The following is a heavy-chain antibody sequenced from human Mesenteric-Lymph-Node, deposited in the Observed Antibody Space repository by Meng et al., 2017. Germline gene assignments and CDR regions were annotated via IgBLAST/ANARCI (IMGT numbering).Heavy chain of an antibody. V-gene: IGHV4-4*03. D-gene: IGHD4-23*01. J-gene: IGHJ5*02. Sequence: SDPPPLLPPDTRSTTCAASGVSTSMSDWWGWVRQPPGKGLEWIGEIYHSGSTNYNPSLKRRVTISVDKSKNQFSLKLSSVTAADTAVYYCARGVGGYSHWFDPWGQGTLVTVSS. CDR3: ARGVGGYSHWFDP. CDR2: IYHSGST. CDR1: GVSTSMSDW.